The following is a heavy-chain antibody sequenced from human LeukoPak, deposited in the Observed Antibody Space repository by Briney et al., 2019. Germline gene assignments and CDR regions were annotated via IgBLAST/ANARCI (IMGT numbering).Heavy chain of an antibody. Sequence: GGSLRLSCAGSGFTFSSYAMSWVRQAPGKGLEWVAVISYDGSNKYYADSVKGRFTISRDNSKNTLYLQMNSLRAEDTAVYYCAKVVLEWYYYYGMDVWGQGTTVTVSS. V-gene: IGHV3-30-3*02. CDR1: GFTFSSYA. CDR3: AKVVLEWYYYYGMDV. CDR2: ISYDGSNK. J-gene: IGHJ6*02. D-gene: IGHD3-3*01.